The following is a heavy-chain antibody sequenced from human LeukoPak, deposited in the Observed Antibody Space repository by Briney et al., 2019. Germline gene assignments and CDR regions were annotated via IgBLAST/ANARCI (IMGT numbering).Heavy chain of an antibody. CDR3: AREELGSSLGFDP. J-gene: IGHJ5*02. CDR2: VSFDGSNK. CDR1: GFTFSSYT. Sequence: GGSLRLSCAASGFTFSSYTIHWVRQPPGKGLEWVAVVSFDGSNKYYADSVKGRFTISRDNSKNTLYLQMNSLRAEDTAVYYCAREELGSSLGFDPWGQGTLVTVSS. D-gene: IGHD3-16*01. V-gene: IGHV3-30-3*01.